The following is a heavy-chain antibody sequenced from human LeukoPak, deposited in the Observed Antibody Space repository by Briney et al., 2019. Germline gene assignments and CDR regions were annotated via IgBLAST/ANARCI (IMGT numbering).Heavy chain of an antibody. D-gene: IGHD4-11*01. CDR1: GFTLSSYA. J-gene: IGHJ4*02. Sequence: PGGSLRLSCAASGFTLSSYAMSWVRQGPGKGLEWVSAISVSGNTYHADSVKGRFTISRDSSKNTQYLQMNSLRDDDTAVYYCAKSASTSNYYFDYWVQGTLVTVSS. V-gene: IGHV3-23*01. CDR3: AKSASTSNYYFDY. CDR2: ISVSGNT.